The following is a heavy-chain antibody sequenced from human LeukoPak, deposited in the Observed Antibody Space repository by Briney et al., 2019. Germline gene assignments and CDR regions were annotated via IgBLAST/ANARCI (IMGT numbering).Heavy chain of an antibody. CDR3: ARGIPRSFIAAAGTFDY. J-gene: IGHJ4*02. V-gene: IGHV4-59*11. D-gene: IGHD6-13*01. CDR2: IYYSGST. Sequence: SETLSLTCTVSGGSISSHYWSWIRQPPGKGLEWIGYIYYSGSTNYNPSLKSRVTISVDTSKNQFSLKLSSVTAADTAVYYCARGIPRSFIAAAGTFDYWGQGTLVTVSS. CDR1: GGSISSHY.